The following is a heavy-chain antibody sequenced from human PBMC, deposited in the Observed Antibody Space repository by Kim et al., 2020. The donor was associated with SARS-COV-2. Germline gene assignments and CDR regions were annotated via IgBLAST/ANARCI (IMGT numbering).Heavy chain of an antibody. J-gene: IGHJ6*02. V-gene: IGHV4-59*13. CDR3: ARVGRTAAGRYYYGMDV. CDR2: IYYSGST. D-gene: IGHD6-13*01. Sequence: SETLSLTCTVSGGSISSYYWSWIRQPPGKGLEWIGYIYYSGSTNYNPSLKSRVTISVDTSKNQFSLKLSSVTAADTAVYYCARVGRTAAGRYYYGMDVWGQGTTVTVSS. CDR1: GGSISSYY.